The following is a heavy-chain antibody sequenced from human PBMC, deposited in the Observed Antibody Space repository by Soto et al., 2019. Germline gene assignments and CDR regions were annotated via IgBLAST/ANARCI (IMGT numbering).Heavy chain of an antibody. D-gene: IGHD3-10*01. J-gene: IGHJ6*03. Sequence: QVQLVQSGAELKKPGASAKVSCKASGYMFTSYGISWVRQAPGQGLEWMAWISVNNGNTNYAQKFQGRVTMTTDTSASTAHTELRSLRYDHTAVYECARFNGSGTNYYMDVWGKGNTVIVSS. CDR2: ISVNNGNT. V-gene: IGHV1-18*01. CDR3: ARFNGSGTNYYMDV. CDR1: GYMFTSYG.